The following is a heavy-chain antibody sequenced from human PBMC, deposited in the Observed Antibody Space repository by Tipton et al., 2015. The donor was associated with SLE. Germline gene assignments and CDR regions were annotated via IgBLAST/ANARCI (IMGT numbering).Heavy chain of an antibody. CDR1: GFTFSSYG. D-gene: IGHD3-9*01. CDR2: IRYDGSNK. Sequence: SLRLSCAASGFTFSSYGMHWVRQAPGKGLEWVAFIRYDGSNKYYADSVKGRFTISRDNSKNTLYLQMNSLRAEDTAVYYCARANRGYDILTGYSGDYFDYWGQGTLVTVSS. J-gene: IGHJ4*02. V-gene: IGHV3-30*02. CDR3: ARANRGYDILTGYSGDYFDY.